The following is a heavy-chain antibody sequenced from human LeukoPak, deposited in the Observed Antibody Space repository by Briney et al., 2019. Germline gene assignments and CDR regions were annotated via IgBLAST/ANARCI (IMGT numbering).Heavy chain of an antibody. CDR2: IYHSGST. V-gene: IGHV4-30-2*01. CDR3: ARLDIVVVPAATDYYYYMDV. Sequence: SETLSLTCTVSGGSISSGGYYWSWIRQPPGKGLEWIGYIYHSGSTYYNPSLKSRVTISVDRSKNQFSLKLSSVTAADTAVYYCARLDIVVVPAATDYYYYMDVWGKGTTVTVSS. J-gene: IGHJ6*03. D-gene: IGHD2-2*01. CDR1: GGSISSGGYY.